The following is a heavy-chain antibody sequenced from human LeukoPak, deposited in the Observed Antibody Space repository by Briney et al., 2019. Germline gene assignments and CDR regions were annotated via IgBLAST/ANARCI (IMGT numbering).Heavy chain of an antibody. CDR2: IYYSGST. CDR3: ARQDYGDSHDAFDI. V-gene: IGHV4-59*08. CDR1: GGSISDYY. Sequence: SETLSLTCTVSGGSISDYYWNWIRQPPGKGLEWIGYIYYSGSTNYNPSLKSRVTISVDTSKNQFSLRLSSVTAADTAVYYCARQDYGDSHDAFDIWGQGTMVTVSS. D-gene: IGHD4-17*01. J-gene: IGHJ3*02.